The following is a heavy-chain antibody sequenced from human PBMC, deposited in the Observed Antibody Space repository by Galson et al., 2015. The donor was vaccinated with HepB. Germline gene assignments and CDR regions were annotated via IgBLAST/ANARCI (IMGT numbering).Heavy chain of an antibody. CDR1: GFTFSSYS. Sequence: SLRLSCAASGFTFSSYSMNWVRQAPGKGLEWVSYISSSSSTIYYADSVKGRFTISRDNAKNSLYLQMNSLRDEDTAVYYCARDDCSSTSCYYAYWGQGTLVTVSS. D-gene: IGHD2-2*01. J-gene: IGHJ4*02. CDR2: ISSSSSTI. CDR3: ARDDCSSTSCYYAY. V-gene: IGHV3-48*02.